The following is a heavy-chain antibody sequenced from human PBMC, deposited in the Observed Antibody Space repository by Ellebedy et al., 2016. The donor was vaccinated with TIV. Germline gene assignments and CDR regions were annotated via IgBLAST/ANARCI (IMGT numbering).Heavy chain of an antibody. CDR1: GFIVSTIY. Sequence: PGGSLRLSCEASGFIVSTIYLSWVRQAPGKGLEWVSIFYTGGSTYYADSVKGRFTVSRHNSKTALYLQMNSLRPEDTAIYFCALSSVRAKGSHHWGLGTLVSVSS. CDR2: FYTGGST. J-gene: IGHJ5*02. V-gene: IGHV3-53*04. CDR3: ALSSVRAKGSHH. D-gene: IGHD3-10*02.